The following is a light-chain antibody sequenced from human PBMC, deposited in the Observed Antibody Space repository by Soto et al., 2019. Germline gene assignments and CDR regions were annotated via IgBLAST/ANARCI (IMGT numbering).Light chain of an antibody. CDR2: GNN. CDR1: SSNIGAGYD. CDR3: QSYESGRSGSV. Sequence: QSVLTQPPSASGAPGQRVTFSCTGSSSNIGAGYDVHWYQQLPGTAPKLLIYGNNHRPSGVPDRFSASKSGTSAALDITGLQAEDEDDYYCQSYESGRSGSVFGGGTKLTVL. V-gene: IGLV1-40*01. J-gene: IGLJ3*02.